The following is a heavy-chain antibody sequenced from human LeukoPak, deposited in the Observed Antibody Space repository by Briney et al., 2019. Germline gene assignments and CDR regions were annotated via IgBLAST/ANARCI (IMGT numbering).Heavy chain of an antibody. CDR1: GGSISSGSYY. Sequence: SETLSLTCTVSGGSISSGSYYWSWIRQPAGKGLEWIGRIYTSGSTNYNPSLKSRVTISVDTSKNQFSLKLSSVTAADTAVYYCAREPLTVSPFYCYYGMDVWGQGTTVTVSS. CDR2: IYTSGST. J-gene: IGHJ6*02. D-gene: IGHD3-9*01. CDR3: AREPLTVSPFYCYYGMDV. V-gene: IGHV4-61*02.